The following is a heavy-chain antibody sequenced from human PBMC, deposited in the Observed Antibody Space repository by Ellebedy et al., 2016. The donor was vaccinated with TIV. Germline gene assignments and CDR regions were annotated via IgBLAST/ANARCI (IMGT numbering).Heavy chain of an antibody. CDR3: TRDPKTYGDYGYY. CDR2: IRSKAYGGTT. CDR1: GFTFGDYA. V-gene: IGHV3-49*03. Sequence: GGSLRLXCTASGFTFGDYAMSWFRQAPGKGLEWVGFIRSKAYGGTTEYAASVKGRFTISRDDSKSIAYLQMNSLKTEDTAVYYCTRDPKTYGDYGYYWGQGTLVTVSS. J-gene: IGHJ4*02. D-gene: IGHD4-17*01.